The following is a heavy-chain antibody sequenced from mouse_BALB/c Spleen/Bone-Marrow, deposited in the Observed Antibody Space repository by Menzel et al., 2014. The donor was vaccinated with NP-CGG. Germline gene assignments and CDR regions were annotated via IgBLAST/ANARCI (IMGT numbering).Heavy chain of an antibody. Sequence: DVKLVESGGGLVQPGGSLKLSCAASGFTFSSYGMSWVRQTPDKRLELVATINSNGGSTYYPDSVKGRFTISRDNAKNTPYLQMSSLKSEDTAMYYCAREDYYYAMDYWGQGTSVTVSS. J-gene: IGHJ4*01. CDR2: INSNGGST. V-gene: IGHV5-6-3*01. CDR1: GFTFSSYG. CDR3: AREDYYYAMDY.